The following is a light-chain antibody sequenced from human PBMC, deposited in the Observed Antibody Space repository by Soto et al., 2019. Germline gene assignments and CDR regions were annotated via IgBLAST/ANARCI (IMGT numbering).Light chain of an antibody. J-gene: IGLJ1*01. Sequence: QSALTQPPSASGSPGQSVTISCTGTSSDVGAYIFVSWYQQHPGKAPKLMVYDVNRRPPGVPDRFFGSKSGNTASLTASGLQAEDEADYYCVSFAGGTYVFGTGTKGTVL. CDR1: SSDVGAYIF. CDR2: DVN. V-gene: IGLV2-8*01. CDR3: VSFAGGTYV.